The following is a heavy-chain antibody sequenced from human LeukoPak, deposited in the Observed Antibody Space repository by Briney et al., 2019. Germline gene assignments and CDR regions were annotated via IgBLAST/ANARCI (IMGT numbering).Heavy chain of an antibody. CDR1: GYSFTSYW. CDR3: ARIPLHYYGSGSYYPTYYYYMDV. Sequence: GESLKISCKGSGYSFTSYWIGWVRQMPGKGLEWMGIIYPGDSDTRYSPSSQGQVTISADKSISTAYLQWSSLKASDTAMYYCARIPLHYYGSGSYYPTYYYYMDVWGKGTTVTVSS. CDR2: IYPGDSDT. D-gene: IGHD3-10*01. J-gene: IGHJ6*03. V-gene: IGHV5-51*01.